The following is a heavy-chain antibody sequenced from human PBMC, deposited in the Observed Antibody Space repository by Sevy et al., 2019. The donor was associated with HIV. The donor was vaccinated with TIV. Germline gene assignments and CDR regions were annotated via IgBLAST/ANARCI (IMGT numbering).Heavy chain of an antibody. CDR2: IIPIFGTA. CDR1: GGTFSSYA. Sequence: ASVKVSCKASGGTFSSYAISWVRQAPGQGLEWVGGIIPIFGTANYAQKFQGRVTITADKSTSTAYMELSSLRSEDTAVYYCARERSSSWYYFDYWGQGTLVTVSS. D-gene: IGHD6-13*01. V-gene: IGHV1-69*06. CDR3: ARERSSSWYYFDY. J-gene: IGHJ4*02.